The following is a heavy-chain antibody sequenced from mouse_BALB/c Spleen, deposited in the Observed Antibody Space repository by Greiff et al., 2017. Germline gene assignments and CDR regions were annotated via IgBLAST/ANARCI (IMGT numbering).Heavy chain of an antibody. V-gene: IGHV5-17*02. CDR2: ISSGSSTI. CDR1: GFTFSSFG. Sequence: EVQGVESGGGLVQPGGSRKLSCAASGFTFSSFGMHWVRQAPEKGLEWVAYISSGSSTIYYADTVKGRFTISRDNPKNTLFLQMTSLRSEDTAMYYCASSLLRLRAMDYWGQGTSVTVSS. CDR3: ASSLLRLRAMDY. J-gene: IGHJ4*01. D-gene: IGHD1-2*01.